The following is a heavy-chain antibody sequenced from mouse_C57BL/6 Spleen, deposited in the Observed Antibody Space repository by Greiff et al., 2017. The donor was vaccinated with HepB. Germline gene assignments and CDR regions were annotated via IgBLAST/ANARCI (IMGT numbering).Heavy chain of an antibody. CDR2: IYPGDGDT. J-gene: IGHJ1*03. CDR1: GYAFSSYW. CDR3: AREERGRRPYWYFDV. V-gene: IGHV1-80*01. D-gene: IGHD4-1*01. Sequence: QVQLQQSGAELVKPGASVKISCKASGYAFSSYWMNWVKQRPGKGLEWIGQIYPGDGDTNYNGKFKGKATLTADKSSSTAYMQLSSLTSEDSAVYFCAREERGRRPYWYFDVWGTGTTVTVSS.